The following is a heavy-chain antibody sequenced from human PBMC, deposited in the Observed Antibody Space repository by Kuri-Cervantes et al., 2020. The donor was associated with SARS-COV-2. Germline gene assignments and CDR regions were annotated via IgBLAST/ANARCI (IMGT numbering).Heavy chain of an antibody. D-gene: IGHD3-16*01. Sequence: SETLSLTCTVSGGPVSSGSYYWSWIRQPPGKGLEWIGYIYYSGSTNYNPSLKSRVTISVDTSKNQFSLKLSSVTAADTAVYYCARGAANYYYMDVWGKGTTVTVSS. CDR3: ARGAANYYYMDV. J-gene: IGHJ6*03. V-gene: IGHV4-61*01. CDR2: IYYSGST. CDR1: GGPVSSGSYY.